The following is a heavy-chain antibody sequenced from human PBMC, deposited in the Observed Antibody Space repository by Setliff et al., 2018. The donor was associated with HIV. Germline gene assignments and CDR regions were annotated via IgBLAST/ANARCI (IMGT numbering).Heavy chain of an antibody. CDR2: FDPEDGKT. CDR1: GYTLSELS. J-gene: IGHJ6*02. V-gene: IGHV1-24*01. Sequence: GASVKVSCKVSGYTLSELSRHWVRQGPGKGLEWMGGFDPEDGKTIYAQKFQGRITMTEDSSTDTAYMELSSLRSDDTAIYYCATTGPYSGSLYGMDVWGQGTTVTVSS. D-gene: IGHD1-26*01. CDR3: ATTGPYSGSLYGMDV.